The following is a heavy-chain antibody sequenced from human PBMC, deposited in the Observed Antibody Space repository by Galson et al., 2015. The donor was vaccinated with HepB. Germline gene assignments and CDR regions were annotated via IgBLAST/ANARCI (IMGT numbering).Heavy chain of an antibody. V-gene: IGHV7-4-1*02. CDR3: ARVTTFFFGSGSSPPGF. J-gene: IGHJ1*01. Sequence: SVKVSCKASGYSFSNYAMNWVRQAPGQGLEWMGWISTNTGNPTYAQGFTGRFVFSLDTSASTTFLQIRNLMPEDTAVYYCARVTTFFFGSGSSPPGFWGEGTQVIVS. CDR1: GYSFSNYA. CDR2: ISTNTGNP. D-gene: IGHD3-10*01.